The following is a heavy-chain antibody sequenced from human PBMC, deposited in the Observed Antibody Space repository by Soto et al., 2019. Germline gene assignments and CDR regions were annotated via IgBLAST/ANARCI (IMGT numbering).Heavy chain of an antibody. Sequence: EVQLVESGGGLVQPGVSLRLSCAASGFTFSSYWMHWVRQAPGKGLVWVSRINSDGSRTSYADSVKGRCTISRDNAKNTLYLQMNSLRAEDTAVYYCARDPLIYGSSGYYPGWFDPWGQGTLVTVSS. V-gene: IGHV3-74*01. CDR3: ARDPLIYGSSGYYPGWFDP. D-gene: IGHD3-22*01. CDR2: INSDGSRT. J-gene: IGHJ5*02. CDR1: GFTFSSYW.